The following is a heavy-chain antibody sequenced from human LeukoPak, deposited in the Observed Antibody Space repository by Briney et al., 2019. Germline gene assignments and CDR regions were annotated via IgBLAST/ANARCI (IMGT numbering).Heavy chain of an antibody. CDR3: ARIDTVVLPSTMFDY. D-gene: IGHD2-2*01. CDR2: INHSGST. CDR1: GGSFSGYY. Sequence: SETLSLTCAVYGGSFSGYYWSWIRQPPGKGLEWIGEINHSGSTNYNPSLKSRVTISVDTSRNQFSLKLSSVTAADTALYYCARIDTVVLPSTMFDYWGQGTLVTVSS. J-gene: IGHJ4*02. V-gene: IGHV4-34*01.